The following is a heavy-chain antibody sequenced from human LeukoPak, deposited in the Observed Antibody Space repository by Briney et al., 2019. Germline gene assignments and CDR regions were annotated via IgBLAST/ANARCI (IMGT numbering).Heavy chain of an antibody. CDR1: GGSFSGYY. J-gene: IGHJ4*02. Sequence: SETLSLTCAVYGGSFSGYYWSWIRQPPGKGLEWIGEINHSGSTNYNPSLKSRVTISVDTSKNQFSLKLSSVTAADTAVYYCARSGPQLRYFDWLLYGFDYWGQGTLVTVSS. V-gene: IGHV4-34*01. D-gene: IGHD3-9*01. CDR2: INHSGST. CDR3: ARSGPQLRYFDWLLYGFDY.